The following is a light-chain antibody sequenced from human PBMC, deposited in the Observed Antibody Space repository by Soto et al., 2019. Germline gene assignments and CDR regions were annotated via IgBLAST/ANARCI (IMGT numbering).Light chain of an antibody. CDR2: GAS. Sequence: VMTESPATRSVSPGERATLSCRASQSVSIKLAWYQQKPGQAPRLLIYGASNRATGIPDRFSGSGSGTDFTLTISRLEPEDFAVYYCQQYGSSGTFGQGTKVDIK. J-gene: IGKJ1*01. V-gene: IGKV3-20*01. CDR3: QQYGSSGT. CDR1: QSVSIK.